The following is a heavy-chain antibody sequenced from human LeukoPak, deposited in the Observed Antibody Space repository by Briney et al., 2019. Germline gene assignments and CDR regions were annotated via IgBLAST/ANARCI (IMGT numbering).Heavy chain of an antibody. CDR1: GGTFSSFV. J-gene: IGHJ4*02. V-gene: IGHV1-69*13. CDR2: IIPVIGTP. CDR3: ARGAAPKFDY. Sequence: ASVKVSCKASGGTFSSFVINWVRQAPGQGLEWMGEIIPVIGTPNYAQKFQGRITMTADESTSTAYIELRSLRSEDTAVYFCARGAAPKFDYWGQGTLVSVSS. D-gene: IGHD6-25*01.